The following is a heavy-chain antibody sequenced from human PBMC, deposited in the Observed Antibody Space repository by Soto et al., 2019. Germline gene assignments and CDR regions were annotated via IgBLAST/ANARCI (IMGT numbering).Heavy chain of an antibody. CDR1: GFTFRSYW. J-gene: IGHJ4*02. V-gene: IGHV3-74*01. CDR2: LNGDGSST. D-gene: IGHD3-3*01. Sequence: PGGSLRLSCAVSGFTFRSYWMHWVRQDSEKGLVWVSRLNGDGSSTNYADSVKGRFTISRDNSKNTLYLQMNSLRAEDTAVYYCAKDPQRPKQRITIFAANNWGQGTLVTVSS. CDR3: AKDPQRPKQRITIFAANN.